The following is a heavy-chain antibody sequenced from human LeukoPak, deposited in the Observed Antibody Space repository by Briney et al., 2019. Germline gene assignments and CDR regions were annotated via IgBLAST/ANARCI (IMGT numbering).Heavy chain of an antibody. CDR2: ISWNSGSI. CDR1: GFTFDDYA. J-gene: IGHJ3*02. D-gene: IGHD6-19*01. CDR3: AKDIGAVAGYAFDI. Sequence: PGGSLRLSCAASGFTFDDYAMHWVRQAPGKGLEWVSGISWNSGSIGYADSVKGRFTISRDNAKNSLYLQMNSLRAEDTALYYCAKDIGAVAGYAFDIWGQGTMVTASS. V-gene: IGHV3-9*01.